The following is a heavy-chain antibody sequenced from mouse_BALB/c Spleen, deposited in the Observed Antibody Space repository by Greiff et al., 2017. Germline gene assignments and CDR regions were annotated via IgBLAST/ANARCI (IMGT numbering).Heavy chain of an antibody. Sequence: VQLVESGPGLVAPSQSLSITCTVSGFSLTGYGVNWVRQSPGKGLEWLGVIWSGGSTDYNAAFISRLSISKDNSKSQVFFKMNSLQANDTAIYYCARRRGNYYFDYWGQGTTLTVSS. CDR2: IWSGGST. V-gene: IGHV2-2*02. CDR1: GFSLTGYG. J-gene: IGHJ2*01. CDR3: ARRRGNYYFDY. D-gene: IGHD2-1*01.